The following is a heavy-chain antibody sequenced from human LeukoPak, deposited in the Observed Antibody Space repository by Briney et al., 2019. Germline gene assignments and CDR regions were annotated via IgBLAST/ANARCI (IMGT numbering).Heavy chain of an antibody. D-gene: IGHD4/OR15-4a*01. CDR3: AKATMDAFDI. J-gene: IGHJ3*02. Sequence: GGSVRLSCAASGLTVSSNYMSWVRQAPGKGLEWVSVIYGSGTTYYADSVKGRFTISRDNSKNTLYLQMNSLRAEDTAVYYCAKATMDAFDIWGQGTMVTVSS. V-gene: IGHV3-66*01. CDR2: IYGSGTT. CDR1: GLTVSSNY.